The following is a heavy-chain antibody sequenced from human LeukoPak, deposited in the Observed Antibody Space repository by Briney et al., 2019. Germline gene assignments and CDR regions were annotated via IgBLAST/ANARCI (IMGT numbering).Heavy chain of an antibody. V-gene: IGHV3-15*01. D-gene: IGHD4-17*01. Sequence: GGSLRLSCAASGFTFSNAWMSWVRQAPRKGLEWVGRIKSKTDGGTTDYAAPVKGRFTISRDDSKNTLCLQMNSLKTEDTAVYYCTKIPDYGDYFDYWGQGTLVTVSS. J-gene: IGHJ4*02. CDR1: GFTFSNAW. CDR2: IKSKTDGGTT. CDR3: TKIPDYGDYFDY.